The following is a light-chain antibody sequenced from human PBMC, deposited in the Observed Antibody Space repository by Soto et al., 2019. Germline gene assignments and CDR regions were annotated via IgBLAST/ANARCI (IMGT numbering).Light chain of an antibody. Sequence: EIVMTQSPVTLSVSPGGRATLSCRASQSISDTLAWYQQKPGQAPRLLIYGASTRATGIPARFSGSASGTEFTLTISSLQSEDFTVYYCQQYNKWPLTFGQGTKVDIK. CDR3: QQYNKWPLT. CDR1: QSISDT. V-gene: IGKV3-15*01. J-gene: IGKJ1*01. CDR2: GAS.